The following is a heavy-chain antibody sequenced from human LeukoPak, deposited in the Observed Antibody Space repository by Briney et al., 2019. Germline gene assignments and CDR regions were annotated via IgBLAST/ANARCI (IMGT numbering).Heavy chain of an antibody. Sequence: KPSETLSLTCTVSGGSISSGTYYWGWICQPPGKGLEWIGTIYYSGTTYYNPSLTSRVTISVDTSKNQFSLRLTSVTAADTAVYYCARHGGSGWYVHFDYWGQGTLVTVSS. V-gene: IGHV4-39*01. J-gene: IGHJ4*02. CDR1: GGSISSGTYY. CDR3: ARHGGSGWYVHFDY. CDR2: IYYSGTT. D-gene: IGHD6-19*01.